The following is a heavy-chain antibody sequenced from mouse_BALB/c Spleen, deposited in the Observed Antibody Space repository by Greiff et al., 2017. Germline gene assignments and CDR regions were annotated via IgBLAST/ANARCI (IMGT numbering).Heavy chain of an antibody. CDR2: ISSGGGST. CDR1: GFAFSSYD. V-gene: IGHV5-12-1*01. D-gene: IGHD3-1*01. Sequence: EVKLVESGGGLVKPGGSLKLSCAASGFAFSSYDMSWVRQTPEKRLEWVAYISSGGGSTYYPDTVKGRFTISRDNAKNTLYLQMSSLKSEDTAMYYCTRDRDDYYAMDYWGQGTSVTVSS. CDR3: TRDRDDYYAMDY. J-gene: IGHJ4*01.